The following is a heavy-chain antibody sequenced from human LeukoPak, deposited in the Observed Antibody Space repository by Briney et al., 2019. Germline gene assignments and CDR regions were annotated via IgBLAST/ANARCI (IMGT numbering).Heavy chain of an antibody. CDR1: GGSFSGYY. Sequence: PSETLSLTCAVYGGSFSGYYWSWIRQPPGKGLEWIGEINHSGSTNYNPSLKSRVTISVDTSKNQFSLKLSSVTAADTAVYYCARGFYGSGSYYLDYWGRGTLVTVSS. CDR3: ARGFYGSGSYYLDY. D-gene: IGHD3-10*01. CDR2: INHSGST. J-gene: IGHJ4*02. V-gene: IGHV4-34*01.